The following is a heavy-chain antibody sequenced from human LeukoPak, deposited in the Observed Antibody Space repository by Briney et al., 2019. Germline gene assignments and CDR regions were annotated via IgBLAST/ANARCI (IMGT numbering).Heavy chain of an antibody. CDR2: INPSGGST. CDR1: GYTFTSYY. Sequence: ASVKVSCKASGYTFTSYYMHWVRQAPGQGLEWMGIINPSGGSTSYAQKFQGRVTMTRDTSTSTVYMELGSLRSEDTAVYYCATHYYDSSGYYYYGMDVWGQGTTVTVSS. CDR3: ATHYYDSSGYYYYGMDV. D-gene: IGHD3-22*01. J-gene: IGHJ6*02. V-gene: IGHV1-46*01.